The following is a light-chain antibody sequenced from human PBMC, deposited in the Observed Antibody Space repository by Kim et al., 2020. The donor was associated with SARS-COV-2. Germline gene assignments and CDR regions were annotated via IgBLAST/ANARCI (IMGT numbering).Light chain of an antibody. V-gene: IGLV2-14*03. CDR1: SSEVGAYDY. Sequence: QSVLTQPASVSGSPGQSITISCTGTSSEVGAYDYVSWFQQHPGKVPKLIIYDVSQRPSGISSRFSGSKSGYTASLTISGLQAEDAADYYCSSYTTSRTWVFGGGTKLTVL. CDR2: DVS. CDR3: SSYTTSRTWV. J-gene: IGLJ3*02.